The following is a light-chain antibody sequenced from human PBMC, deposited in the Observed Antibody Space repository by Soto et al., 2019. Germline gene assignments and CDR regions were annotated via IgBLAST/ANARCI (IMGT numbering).Light chain of an antibody. J-gene: IGLJ1*01. CDR3: CSYAGSYTFFYV. V-gene: IGLV2-11*01. CDR2: DVS. Sequence: QSALTQPRSVSGSPGQSVTISCTGTSSDVGGYNYASWYQQHPGKAPKLMIYDVSKRPSGVPDRFSGSKSGNTASLTISGLQAEDEADYYCCSYAGSYTFFYVFGTGTKVT. CDR1: SSDVGGYNY.